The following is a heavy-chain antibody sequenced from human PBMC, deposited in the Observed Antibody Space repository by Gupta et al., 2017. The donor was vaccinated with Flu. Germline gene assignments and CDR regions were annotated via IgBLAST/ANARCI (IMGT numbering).Heavy chain of an antibody. CDR1: GYY. D-gene: IGHD3-10*01. CDR3: ARDPFGPYYYYMDV. V-gene: IGHV1-2*06. Sequence: GYYLHWGRQAPGQGLEWMGRINPNSGDTNYAQNFQGRVTMTRDTSISTAYMELSRLRSDDTAVYYCARDPFGPYYYYMDVWGKGTTVTVSS. J-gene: IGHJ6*03. CDR2: INPNSGDT.